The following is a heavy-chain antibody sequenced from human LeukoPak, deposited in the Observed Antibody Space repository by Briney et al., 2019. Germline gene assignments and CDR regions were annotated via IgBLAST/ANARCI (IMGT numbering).Heavy chain of an antibody. CDR2: ISGYNGNT. Sequence: ASVKVSCKASGYTFTSYGISWVRQAPGQGLEWMGWISGYNGNTNYAQKLQGRVTMTTDTSTSTAYMELRSLRFDDTAVYYCARDPRRDMGPTNWFDPWGQGTLVTVSS. J-gene: IGHJ5*02. CDR3: ARDPRRDMGPTNWFDP. D-gene: IGHD2-21*02. V-gene: IGHV1-18*01. CDR1: GYTFTSYG.